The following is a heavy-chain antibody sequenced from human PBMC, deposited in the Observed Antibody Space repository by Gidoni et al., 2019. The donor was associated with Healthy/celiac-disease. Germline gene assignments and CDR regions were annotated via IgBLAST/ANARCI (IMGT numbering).Heavy chain of an antibody. J-gene: IGHJ4*02. CDR2: IYYSGST. D-gene: IGHD6-6*01. CDR3: ARVGYSSSSSAFDY. CDR1: VGSIRSGGYY. Sequence: QVQLQVSGPGLVKPSQTPSLTCTVTVGSIRSGGYYCSWIRQHPGKGLEWIGYIYYSGSTDYNPSRKSRVTISVDSSKNQFSLKLSSVTAADTAVYYCARVGYSSSSSAFDYWGQGTLVTVSS. V-gene: IGHV4-31*03.